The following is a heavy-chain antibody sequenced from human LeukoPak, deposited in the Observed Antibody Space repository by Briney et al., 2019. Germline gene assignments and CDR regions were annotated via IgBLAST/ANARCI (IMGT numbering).Heavy chain of an antibody. CDR2: IYYSGST. D-gene: IGHD3-22*01. CDR3: AKDHGDYYDSSGYYLPPFDY. V-gene: IGHV4-61*01. CDR1: GGSISSSSYY. J-gene: IGHJ4*02. Sequence: PSETLSLTCTVSGGSISSSSYYWGWIRQPPGKGLEWIGYIYYSGSTNYNPSLKSRVTISVDTSKNQFSLKLSSVTAADTAVYYCAKDHGDYYDSSGYYLPPFDYWGQGTLVSVSS.